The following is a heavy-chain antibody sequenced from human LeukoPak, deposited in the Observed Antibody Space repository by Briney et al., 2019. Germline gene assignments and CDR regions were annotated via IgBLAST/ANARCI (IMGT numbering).Heavy chain of an antibody. J-gene: IGHJ3*02. CDR3: AREGSLGFDAFDI. Sequence: GGSLRLSCAASGFTFSSYSMNWVRQAPGKGLEWVSSISSSSSYIYYADSVKGRFTISRDNSKNTLDLQMNSLRAEDTAVYLCAREGSLGFDAFDIWGRGTMVTVSS. V-gene: IGHV3-21*01. CDR2: ISSSSSYI. CDR1: GFTFSSYS. D-gene: IGHD7-27*01.